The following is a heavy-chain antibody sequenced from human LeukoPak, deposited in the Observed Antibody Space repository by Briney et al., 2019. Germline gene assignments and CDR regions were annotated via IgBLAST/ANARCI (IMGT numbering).Heavy chain of an antibody. Sequence: SSETLSLTCSVSGGSLSRHYWIWIRQPPGKTVEWIGYIYTSGSTNYNPSLKSRVTISVDTSKNQFSLKLSSVTAADTAVYYCARLNVGNYFPLGWFDPWGQGTLVTVS. CDR1: GGSLSRHY. CDR3: ARLNVGNYFPLGWFDP. D-gene: IGHD4-11*01. J-gene: IGHJ5*02. CDR2: IYTSGST. V-gene: IGHV4-4*09.